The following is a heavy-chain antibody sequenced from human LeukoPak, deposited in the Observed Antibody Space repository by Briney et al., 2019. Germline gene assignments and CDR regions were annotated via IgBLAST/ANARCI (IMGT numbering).Heavy chain of an antibody. Sequence: ASVKVSCKASGYTFTSYYMHWVRQAPGQGLEWMGIINPSGGSTSYAQKFQGRVTMTRDTSISTAYMELSRLRSDDTAVYYCARTSPAYCGGDCYSSWGQGTLVTVSS. D-gene: IGHD2-21*02. CDR2: INPSGGST. CDR3: ARTSPAYCGGDCYSS. J-gene: IGHJ5*02. V-gene: IGHV1-46*01. CDR1: GYTFTSYY.